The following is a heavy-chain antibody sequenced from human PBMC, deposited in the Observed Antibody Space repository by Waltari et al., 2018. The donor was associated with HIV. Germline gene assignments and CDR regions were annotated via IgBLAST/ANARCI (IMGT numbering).Heavy chain of an antibody. Sequence: EVQLVESGGGLVKPGGSLRLSCAASGFTFSNFRMNGVRQAPGKGLELVSSISSGSSYIYYADSVKGRFTISRDNAKNSLYLQMNSLRVEDTAVYYCARVNTMVQGVRVYYYGMDVWGQGTTVTVSS. CDR1: GFTFSNFR. CDR2: ISSGSSYI. V-gene: IGHV3-21*01. J-gene: IGHJ6*02. D-gene: IGHD3-10*01. CDR3: ARVNTMVQGVRVYYYGMDV.